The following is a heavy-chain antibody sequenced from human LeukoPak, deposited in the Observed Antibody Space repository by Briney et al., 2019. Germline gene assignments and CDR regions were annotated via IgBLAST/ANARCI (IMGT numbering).Heavy chain of an antibody. J-gene: IGHJ5*02. V-gene: IGHV1-18*01. D-gene: IGHD2-2*01. CDR1: GYTFTSYG. Sequence: ASVKVSCKASGYTFTSYGISWVRQAPGQGPEWMGWISAYNGNTNYAQKLQGRVTMTTDTSTSTAYMELRSLRSDDTAVYYCARAVVPAANWGFDPWGQGTLVTVSS. CDR2: ISAYNGNT. CDR3: ARAVVPAANWGFDP.